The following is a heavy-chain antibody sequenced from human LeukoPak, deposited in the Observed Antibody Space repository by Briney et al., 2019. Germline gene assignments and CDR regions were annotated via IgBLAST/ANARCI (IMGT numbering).Heavy chain of an antibody. J-gene: IGHJ4*02. Sequence: PGGSLRLSCAASAFTFSTSAMTWVRRAPEKGLEWVSSISGSGANTYYADSVRGRFTISRDNSKNTLYLQINSLRAEDTAVYYCAKILSGATILWGQGTLVSVSS. CDR3: AKILSGATIL. CDR2: ISGSGANT. D-gene: IGHD1-26*01. CDR1: AFTFSTSA. V-gene: IGHV3-23*01.